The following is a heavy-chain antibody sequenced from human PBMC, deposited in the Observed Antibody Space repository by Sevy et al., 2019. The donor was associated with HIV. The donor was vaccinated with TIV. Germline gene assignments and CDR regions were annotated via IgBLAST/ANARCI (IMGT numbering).Heavy chain of an antibody. CDR1: AFTVSSNY. V-gene: IGHV3-53*01. J-gene: IGHJ4*02. CDR2: IYSGGST. CDR3: ALTGTNEYYFDY. Sequence: GGSLRLSCAASAFTVSSNYMSWVRQAPGKGLEWVSVIYSGGSTYYADSVKGRFTISRDNSKNTLYLQMNSLRAEDTAVYYCALTGTNEYYFDYWGQGTLVTVSS. D-gene: IGHD1-20*01.